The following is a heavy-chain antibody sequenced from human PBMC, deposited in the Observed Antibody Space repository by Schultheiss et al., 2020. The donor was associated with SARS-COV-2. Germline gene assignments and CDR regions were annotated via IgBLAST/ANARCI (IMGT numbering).Heavy chain of an antibody. Sequence: GGSLRLSCAASGFTFSSYGMHWVRQAPGKGLEWVSAISGSGGSTYYADSVKGRFTISRDNSKNTLYLQMSSLRAEDTAVYYCARDGGSGQFDYWGQGTLVTVSS. J-gene: IGHJ4*02. V-gene: IGHV3-23*01. CDR2: ISGSGGST. CDR1: GFTFSSYG. CDR3: ARDGGSGQFDY. D-gene: IGHD6-19*01.